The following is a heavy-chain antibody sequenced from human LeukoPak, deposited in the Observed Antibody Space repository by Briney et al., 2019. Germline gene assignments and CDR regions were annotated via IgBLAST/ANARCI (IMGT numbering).Heavy chain of an antibody. J-gene: IGHJ4*02. CDR2: MSPNSGNT. CDR3: ATKGYCSSTSCPPVLDY. V-gene: IGHV1-8*01. Sequence: GASVKVSCKASGYTFTSYDINWVRQATGQGLEWMGWMSPNSGNTGYAQKFQGRVTMTRNTSISTAYMELSSLRSEDTAVYYCATKGYCSSTSCPPVLDYWGQGTLVTVSS. CDR1: GYTFTSYD. D-gene: IGHD2-2*01.